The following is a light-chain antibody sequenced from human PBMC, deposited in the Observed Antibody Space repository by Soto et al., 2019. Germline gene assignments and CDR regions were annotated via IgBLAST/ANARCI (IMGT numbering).Light chain of an antibody. Sequence: EIVMTQSPATLSVSPGERATLSCRASQSISSNLAWYQQKPGQAPRLLMFRTSSRATGFPARFSGSGSGTEFNLTISSLQSEDFGVYYCQQYNNWPRAIFGGGTKVAIK. CDR3: QQYNNWPRAI. V-gene: IGKV3-15*01. J-gene: IGKJ4*01. CDR2: RTS. CDR1: QSISSN.